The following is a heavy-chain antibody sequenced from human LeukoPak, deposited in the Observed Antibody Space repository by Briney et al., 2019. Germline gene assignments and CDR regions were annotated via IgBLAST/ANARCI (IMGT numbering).Heavy chain of an antibody. Sequence: ASVKVSCKASGYTFTGYYMHWVRQAPGQGLEWMGWINPNGGGTNYAQKFQGRVTMTRDTSISTAYMELSRLRSDDTAVYYCASLGSSSANNFDYWGQGTLVTVSS. D-gene: IGHD6-6*01. CDR1: GYTFTGYY. J-gene: IGHJ4*02. CDR2: INPNGGGT. V-gene: IGHV1-2*02. CDR3: ASLGSSSANNFDY.